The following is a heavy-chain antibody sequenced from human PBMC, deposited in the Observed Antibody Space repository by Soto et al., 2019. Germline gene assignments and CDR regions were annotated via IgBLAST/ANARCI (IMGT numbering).Heavy chain of an antibody. CDR2: IKEDGSEK. Sequence: EVQRVESGGGLVQPGGSLRLSCAASAFTFRNYWMSWVRQAPGKGLECVAKIKEDGSEKYYVDSVKGRFTISRDNAKNSVYLQMDSLTVEDTAMYYCARASSSTSGAIDYWGQGTLVTVSS. V-gene: IGHV3-7*04. D-gene: IGHD2-2*01. CDR3: ARASSSTSGAIDY. CDR1: AFTFRNYW. J-gene: IGHJ4*02.